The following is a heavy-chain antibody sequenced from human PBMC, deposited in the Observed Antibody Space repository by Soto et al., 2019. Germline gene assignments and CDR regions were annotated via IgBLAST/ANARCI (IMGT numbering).Heavy chain of an antibody. Sequence: ASVKVSCKASGYTFTSYGISWVRQAPGQGLEWMGWISAYNGNTNYAQKLQGRVTMTTDTSTSTAYMELRSLRSDDTAVYYCARVGRGDGYNSGHYYYGMDVWDQGTTVTVSS. J-gene: IGHJ6*02. V-gene: IGHV1-18*01. CDR2: ISAYNGNT. CDR1: GYTFTSYG. D-gene: IGHD5-12*01. CDR3: ARVGRGDGYNSGHYYYGMDV.